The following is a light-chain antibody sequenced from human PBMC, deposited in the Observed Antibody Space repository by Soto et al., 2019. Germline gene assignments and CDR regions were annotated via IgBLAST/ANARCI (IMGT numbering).Light chain of an antibody. CDR3: LQDYNYPTWT. Sequence: DIQMTQSPSTLSTSVGDRFSITCRSSQSISSCLASYQQQPPKPPNLLLYDASSLESGVPSSFSGSGSGTEFTLPISSLQTDDFATYYCLQDYNYPTWTFGQGTKVDI. V-gene: IGKV1-5*01. CDR1: QSISSC. J-gene: IGKJ1*01. CDR2: DAS.